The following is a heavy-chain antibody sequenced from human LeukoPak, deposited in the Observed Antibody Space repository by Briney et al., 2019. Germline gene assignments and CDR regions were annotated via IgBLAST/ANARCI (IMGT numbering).Heavy chain of an antibody. V-gene: IGHV3-11*01. CDR1: GFTFSDYY. J-gene: IGHJ5*02. Sequence: GGSLRLSCAASGFTFSDYYMSWIRQAPGKGLEWVSYISDTGNTIYYADSVKGRFTISRDNTKSSLSLQMNSLRAEDTAFYYCARGGSNGYNWFDPWGQGTLVTVSS. D-gene: IGHD3-22*01. CDR3: ARGGSNGYNWFDP. CDR2: ISDTGNTI.